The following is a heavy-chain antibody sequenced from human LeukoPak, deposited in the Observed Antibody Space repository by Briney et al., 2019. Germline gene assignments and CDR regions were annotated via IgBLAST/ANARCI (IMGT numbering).Heavy chain of an antibody. Sequence: ASAKVSCKASGYTFTGYYMHWVRQAPGQGLEWMGRINPNSGGTNYAQKFQGRVTMTRDTSISTAYMELSRLRSDDTAVYYCARGVYQGDYFDYWGQGTLVTVSS. CDR1: GYTFTGYY. D-gene: IGHD6-6*01. V-gene: IGHV1-2*06. J-gene: IGHJ4*02. CDR3: ARGVYQGDYFDY. CDR2: INPNSGGT.